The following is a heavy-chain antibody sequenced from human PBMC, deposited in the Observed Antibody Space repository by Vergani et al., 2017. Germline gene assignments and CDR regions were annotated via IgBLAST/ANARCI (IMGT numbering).Heavy chain of an antibody. D-gene: IGHD3-10*01. V-gene: IGHV3-30*03. J-gene: IGHJ6*03. CDR3: ARDRYYGSGSWDYYYYYMDV. CDR1: GFTFSSYG. Sequence: QVQLVESGGGVVQPGRSLRLSCAASGFTFSSYGMHWVRQAPGKGLEWVAVISYDGSKKYYADSVKGRFTISRDNSKNTLYLQMNSLRAEDTAVYYCARDRYYGSGSWDYYYYYMDVWGKGTTVTVSS. CDR2: ISYDGSKK.